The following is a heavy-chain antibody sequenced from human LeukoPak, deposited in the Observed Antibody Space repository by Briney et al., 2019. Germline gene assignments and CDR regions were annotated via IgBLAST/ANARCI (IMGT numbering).Heavy chain of an antibody. CDR2: ISFDGFNK. CDR1: GFTFSNYA. J-gene: IGHJ4*02. V-gene: IGHV3-30*04. Sequence: PGRSLRLSCAASGFTFSNYAMHWVRQAPGQGLEWVAVISFDGFNKDYAASVKGRFTISRDNSKNTLYLQMNTLTAEDTAVYYCARVWGGAPEAFDYWGRGTLVTVSS. CDR3: ARVWGGAPEAFDY. D-gene: IGHD1-26*01.